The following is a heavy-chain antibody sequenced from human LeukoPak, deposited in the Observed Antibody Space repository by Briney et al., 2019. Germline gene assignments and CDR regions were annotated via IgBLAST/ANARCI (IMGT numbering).Heavy chain of an antibody. V-gene: IGHV4-61*01. CDR1: GGSISSGSYS. CDR3: ARGLRGYSYGSFDY. CDR2: IYYSGST. J-gene: IGHJ4*02. Sequence: SETLSLTCAVSGGSISSGSYSWGWIRQPPGKGLEWIGYIYYSGSTNYNPSLKSRVTISVDTSKNQFSLKLSSVTAADTAVYYCARGLRGYSYGSFDYWGQGTLVTVSS. D-gene: IGHD5-18*01.